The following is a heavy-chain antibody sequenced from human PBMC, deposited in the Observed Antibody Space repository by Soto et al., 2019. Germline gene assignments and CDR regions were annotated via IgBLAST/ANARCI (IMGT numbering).Heavy chain of an antibody. CDR3: AKPPVITASYYYSGMDV. Sequence: GGSLRLSCAASGFTFTTYPLSWVRQAPGKGLEWVSGISGTGISTYYADSVKGRFTISRDNSKNMVFLQMNSLRAEDTAIYYCAKPPVITASYYYSGMDVWGQGTTVTVSP. CDR2: ISGTGIST. V-gene: IGHV3-23*01. CDR1: GFTFTTYP. J-gene: IGHJ6*01.